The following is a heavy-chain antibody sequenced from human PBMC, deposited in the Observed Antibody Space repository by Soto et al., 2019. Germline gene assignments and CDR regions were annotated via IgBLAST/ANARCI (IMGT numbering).Heavy chain of an antibody. CDR3: ANDRGSSSAGIDY. CDR1: GFTFEDHA. CDR2: ITWNSDNI. D-gene: IGHD3-16*01. Sequence: EVQLVESGGGLVQPGRSLRLSCSASGFTFEDHAMHWVRQAPGKGLEWVSSITWNSDNIGYADSVKGRFTISRDNGKNSLYLQMDTLRAEDTALYYCANDRGSSSAGIDYWGQGSLVTVSS. V-gene: IGHV3-9*01. J-gene: IGHJ4*02.